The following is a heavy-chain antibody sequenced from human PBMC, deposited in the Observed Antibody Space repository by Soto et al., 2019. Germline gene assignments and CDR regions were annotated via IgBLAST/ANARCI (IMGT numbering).Heavy chain of an antibody. V-gene: IGHV4-39*01. Sequence: SETLSLTCTVSGGSVTNSSYYWGWIRQSPGKGLEWIGNVYYRGRSYSKSSVKSRVTISVDTSKNRFSLSLNSVTASDTAVYFCVSQRTTVPTQAYFDYWGPGALVTVSS. D-gene: IGHD4-17*01. J-gene: IGHJ4*02. CDR1: GGSVTNSSYY. CDR3: VSQRTTVPTQAYFDY. CDR2: VYYRGRS.